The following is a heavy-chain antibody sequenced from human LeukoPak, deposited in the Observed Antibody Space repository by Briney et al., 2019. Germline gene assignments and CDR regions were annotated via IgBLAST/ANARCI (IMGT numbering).Heavy chain of an antibody. D-gene: IGHD3-3*01. CDR2: ISAYNGNT. J-gene: IGHJ4*02. CDR1: GYTFTSYG. Sequence: ASVKVSCKASGYTFTSYGITWVRQAPGQGLEWVGWISAYNGNTNYEQKLQGRVTMTRDTSTSTVYMELRSLRSDDTAVYYCTRDLTRGGDYWGQGTLVTVSS. V-gene: IGHV1-18*04. CDR3: TRDLTRGGDY.